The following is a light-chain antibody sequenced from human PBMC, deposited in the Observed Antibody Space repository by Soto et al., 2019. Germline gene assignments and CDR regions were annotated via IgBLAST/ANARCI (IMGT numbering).Light chain of an antibody. CDR3: SSYTSSSTLVI. CDR2: DVS. J-gene: IGLJ2*01. V-gene: IGLV2-14*01. Sequence: QSALTQPASVSGSPGQSISISSTGTSSDFGNYKYVSWYQQHPGKAPKLMIYDVSNRPSGVSNRFSGSKSGNTASLTISGLQAEDEADYYCSSYTSSSTLVIFGGGTKLTVL. CDR1: SSDFGNYKY.